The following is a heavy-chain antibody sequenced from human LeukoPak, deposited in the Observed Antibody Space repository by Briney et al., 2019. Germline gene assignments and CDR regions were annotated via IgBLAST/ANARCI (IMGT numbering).Heavy chain of an antibody. D-gene: IGHD3-10*01. J-gene: IGHJ4*02. CDR2: TNHSGST. CDR1: GGSFSGYY. CDR3: ARHPVRGVTRHPFDY. V-gene: IGHV4-34*01. Sequence: SETLSLTCAVYGGSFSGYYWSWIRQPPGKGLEWIGETNHSGSTNYNPSLKSRVTISVDTSKNQFSLKLSSVTAADTAVYYCARHPVRGVTRHPFDYWGQGTLVTVSS.